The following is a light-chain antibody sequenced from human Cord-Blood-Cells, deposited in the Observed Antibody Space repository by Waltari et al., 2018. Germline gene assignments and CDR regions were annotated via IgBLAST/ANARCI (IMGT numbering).Light chain of an antibody. CDR2: AAS. CDR3: QQSYSTPLT. V-gene: IGKV1-39*01. J-gene: IGKJ4*01. Sequence: DIQMTQSPSSLSASVGDRVTITCRASQSISSYLNWYQQKPGKAPKLLSYAASSLQSGVPSRFSGSGSGTDFTLTISSLQPEDFATYYCQQSYSTPLTSGGGTKVEIK. CDR1: QSISSY.